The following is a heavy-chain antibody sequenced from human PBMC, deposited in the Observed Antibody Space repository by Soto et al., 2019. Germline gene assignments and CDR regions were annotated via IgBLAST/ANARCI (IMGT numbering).Heavy chain of an antibody. CDR3: TTDPYFTMQLVRFDY. D-gene: IGHD2-2*01. CDR1: GFTFTTAW. V-gene: IGHV3-15*07. CDR2: IKSRIAGGTT. J-gene: IGHJ4*01. Sequence: EVQLVESGGGLVEPGGSLRLSCAASGFTFTTAWLNWFRQAPGKGLEWLGRIKSRIAGGTTDFAAPLKGRFAISRDDSRNMVYFQMNSLKIAYTAVYYCTTDPYFTMQLVRFDYWGLETRVTVSS.